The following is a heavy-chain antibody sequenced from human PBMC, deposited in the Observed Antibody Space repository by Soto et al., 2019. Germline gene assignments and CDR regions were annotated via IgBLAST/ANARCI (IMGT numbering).Heavy chain of an antibody. CDR2: INHSGST. CDR3: ARVLGIAAAGTYYYYGMDV. D-gene: IGHD6-13*01. J-gene: IGHJ6*02. V-gene: IGHV4-34*01. Sequence: PSETLSLTCAVYGGSFSGYYWSWIRQPPGKGLEWIGEINHSGSTNYNPSLKSRVTISVDTSKNQFSLKLSSVTAADTAVYYCARVLGIAAAGTYYYYGMDVWGQGTTVTVSS. CDR1: GGSFSGYY.